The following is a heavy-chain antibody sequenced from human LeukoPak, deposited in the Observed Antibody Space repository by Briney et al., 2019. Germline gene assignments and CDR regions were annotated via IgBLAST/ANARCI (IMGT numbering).Heavy chain of an antibody. CDR1: GFTFTSYW. D-gene: IGHD5-18*01. CDR2: IKQDGSEK. V-gene: IGHV3-7*01. CDR3: ARGGYTYDI. Sequence: GGSLRLSCAAFGFTFTSYWMTWVRQAPGKGLEWVANIKQDGSEKNYVDSVKGRFTISRDNAKNSLYLQMNSLRGEDTAVYYCARGGYTYDIWGQGIMVTVSP. J-gene: IGHJ3*02.